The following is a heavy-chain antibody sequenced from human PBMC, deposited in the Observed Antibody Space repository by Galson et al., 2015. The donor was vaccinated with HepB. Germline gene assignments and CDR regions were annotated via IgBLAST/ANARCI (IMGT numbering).Heavy chain of an antibody. CDR2: IIPIFGTA. D-gene: IGHD3-10*01. J-gene: IGHJ3*02. V-gene: IGHV1-69*13. CDR1: GGTFSSYA. Sequence: SVKVSCKASGGTFSSYAISWVRQAPGQGLEWMGGIIPIFGTANYAQKFQGRVTITADESTSTAYMELSSLRSEDTAVYYCARDPEGGVRGVMSAFDIWGQGTMVTVSS. CDR3: ARDPEGGVRGVMSAFDI.